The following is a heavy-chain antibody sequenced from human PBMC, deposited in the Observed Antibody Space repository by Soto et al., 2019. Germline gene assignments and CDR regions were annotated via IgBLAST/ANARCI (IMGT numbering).Heavy chain of an antibody. CDR3: TRDRPTTGGMDV. V-gene: IGHV3-48*03. D-gene: IGHD4-17*01. Sequence: GGSLRLSCAASGFTFSSYDMYWVRLAPGKGLEWVSSISNSDSTTYYADSVKGRFTIFRDNAKNSLDLQMNSLRAEDTAVYYCTRDRPTTGGMDVWGQGTTVTVSS. CDR1: GFTFSSYD. J-gene: IGHJ6*02. CDR2: ISNSDSTT.